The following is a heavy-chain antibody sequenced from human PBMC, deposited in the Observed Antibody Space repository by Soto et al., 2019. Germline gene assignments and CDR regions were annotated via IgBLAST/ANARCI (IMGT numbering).Heavy chain of an antibody. J-gene: IGHJ3*02. D-gene: IGHD3-3*01. Sequence: ASVKVSCKASGYTFTSYYMHWVRQAPGQGLEWMGRINPSGGSTSYAQKFQGRVTMTTDTSTSTAYMELRSLRSDDTAVYYCARDIGMPDYDFWSGYETFDIWGQGTMVTVSS. CDR3: ARDIGMPDYDFWSGYETFDI. CDR1: GYTFTSYY. CDR2: INPSGGST. V-gene: IGHV1-46*01.